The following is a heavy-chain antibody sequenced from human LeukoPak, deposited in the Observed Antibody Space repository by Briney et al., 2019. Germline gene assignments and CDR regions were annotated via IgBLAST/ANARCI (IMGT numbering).Heavy chain of an antibody. D-gene: IGHD1-1*01. CDR3: AKDKPTTGAMGYFDY. Sequence: PGGSLRLSCAASGFTFSSYGMHWVRQAPGKGLEWVSAISGSGGSTYYADSVKGRFTISRDNSKNTLYLQMNSLRAEDTAVYYCAKDKPTTGAMGYFDYWGQGTLVTVSS. CDR1: GFTFSSYG. V-gene: IGHV3-23*01. CDR2: ISGSGGST. J-gene: IGHJ4*02.